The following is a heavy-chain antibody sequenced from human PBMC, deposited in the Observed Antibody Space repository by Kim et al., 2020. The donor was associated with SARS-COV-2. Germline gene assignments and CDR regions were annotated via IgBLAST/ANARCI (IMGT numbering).Heavy chain of an antibody. J-gene: IGHJ6*02. Sequence: LSYANKVRGRFTISRDNAKNSLYLQMHSLRAEDTAVYYCARVDGPLDVWGQGTTVTVSS. V-gene: IGHV3-21*01. CDR3: ARVDGPLDV. CDR2: L.